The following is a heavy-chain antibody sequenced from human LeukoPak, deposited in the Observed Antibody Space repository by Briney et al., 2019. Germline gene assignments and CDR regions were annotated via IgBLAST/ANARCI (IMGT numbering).Heavy chain of an antibody. D-gene: IGHD2-15*01. Sequence: GVLRLSCAASGFTVSNNYMSWVRQAPGKGLEWVSVIYAAGNTFYADSVRGRFTISRDHSKNTLYLQMNSLRAEDTAVYYCAKGTVIAATPGDNWGQGTLVTVSS. J-gene: IGHJ4*02. CDR3: AKGTVIAATPGDN. V-gene: IGHV3-53*01. CDR2: IYAAGNT. CDR1: GFTVSNNY.